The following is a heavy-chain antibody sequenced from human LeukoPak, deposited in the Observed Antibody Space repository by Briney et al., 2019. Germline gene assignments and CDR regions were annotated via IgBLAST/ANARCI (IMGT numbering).Heavy chain of an antibody. J-gene: IGHJ4*02. CDR2: ISSSSSTI. D-gene: IGHD6-19*01. V-gene: IGHV3-48*01. CDR1: GFTFSSYS. CDR3: ARADYSSGWYGDY. Sequence: GGSLRLSCAASGFTFSSYSMNWVRQAPGKGLEWVSYISSSSSTIYYADSVKGRFTISRDNAKNSLYLQMNSLGAEDTAVYYCARADYSSGWYGDYWGQGTLVTVSP.